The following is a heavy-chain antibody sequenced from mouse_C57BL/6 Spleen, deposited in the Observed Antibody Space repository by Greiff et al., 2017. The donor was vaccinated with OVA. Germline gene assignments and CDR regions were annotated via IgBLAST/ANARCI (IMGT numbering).Heavy chain of an antibody. V-gene: IGHV7-1*01. CDR2: SRNKANDYTT. J-gene: IGHJ4*01. CDR1: GFTFSDFY. CDR3: ARDCPSAMDY. Sequence: EVMLVESGGGLVQSGRSLRLSCATSGFTFSDFYMEWVRQAPGKGLEWIAASRNKANDYTTEYSASVKGRFIVSRDTSQSILYLQMNALRAEDTAIDYCARDCPSAMDYWGQGTSVTVAS.